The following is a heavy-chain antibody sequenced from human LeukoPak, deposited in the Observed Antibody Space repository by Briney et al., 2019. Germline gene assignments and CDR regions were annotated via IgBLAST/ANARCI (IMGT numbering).Heavy chain of an antibody. J-gene: IGHJ4*02. D-gene: IGHD3-22*01. CDR1: RFTFSKYW. CDR3: GRFYYDSSGFLVPFDY. V-gene: IGHV3-7*01. CDR2: IRGDGSQK. Sequence: GSLRLSCAASRFTFSKYWMSWVRQAAGNVLQWVANIRGDGSQKSYLDSVRGRFSISRDNAKNSLYLQMGSLGAEDTALYYCGRFYYDSSGFLVPFDYWGQGTLVIVSS.